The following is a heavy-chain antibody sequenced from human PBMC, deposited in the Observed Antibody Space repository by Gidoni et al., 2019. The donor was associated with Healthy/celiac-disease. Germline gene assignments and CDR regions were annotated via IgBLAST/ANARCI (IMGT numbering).Heavy chain of an antibody. J-gene: IGHJ4*02. CDR2: MSGSGGST. D-gene: IGHD1-26*01. V-gene: IGHV3-23*01. Sequence: EVQLLASGGGLVQPGGSLRLSCAASGFTFSSYAMSWVRQAPGKGLEWVSAMSGSGGSTYYADSVKGRFTISRDNSKNTLYLQMNSLRAEDTAVYYGAKYMGGIVGASSVDYWGQGTLVTVSS. CDR3: AKYMGGIVGASSVDY. CDR1: GFTFSSYA.